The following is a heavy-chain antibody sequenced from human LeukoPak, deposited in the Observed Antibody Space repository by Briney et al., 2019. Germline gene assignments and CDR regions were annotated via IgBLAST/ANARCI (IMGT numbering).Heavy chain of an antibody. J-gene: IGHJ6*02. Sequence: ASVKVSCKASGYTFTSYGISWVRQAPGQGLEWMGWISAYNGNTNCAQKLQGRVTMTTDTSTSTAYMELRSLRSDDTVVYYCAREGEAIVVVTAHYYYYGMDVWGQGTTVTVSS. D-gene: IGHD2-21*02. V-gene: IGHV1-18*01. CDR2: ISAYNGNT. CDR3: AREGEAIVVVTAHYYYYGMDV. CDR1: GYTFTSYG.